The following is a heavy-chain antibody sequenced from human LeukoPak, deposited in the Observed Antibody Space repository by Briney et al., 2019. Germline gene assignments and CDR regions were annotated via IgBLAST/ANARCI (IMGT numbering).Heavy chain of an antibody. CDR1: GGSFSGYY. CDR2: INHSGST. J-gene: IGHJ3*02. D-gene: IGHD3-9*01. CDR3: ARGGYDILTGYPDAFDI. Sequence: PSETLSLTCAVYGGSFSGYYWSWIRQPPGKGLEWIGEINHSGSTNYNPSLKSRVTISVDTSKNQFSLKLSSVTAADTAVYYCARGGYDILTGYPDAFDIWGQGTMVTVPS. V-gene: IGHV4-34*01.